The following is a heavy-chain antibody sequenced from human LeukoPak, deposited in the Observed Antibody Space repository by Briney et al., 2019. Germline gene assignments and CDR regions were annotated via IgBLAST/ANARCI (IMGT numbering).Heavy chain of an antibody. J-gene: IGHJ4*02. CDR1: GFTFSSYS. CDR2: ISSSSSYI. CDR3: ARKDDYGDFDFDY. Sequence: GGSLRLSCAASGFTFSSYSMNSVRQAPGKWLEWDSSISSSSSYIYYADSVKGRFTISRDNAKNSLYLQMNSLRAEDTAVYYCARKDDYGDFDFDYWGQGTLVTVSS. V-gene: IGHV3-21*01. D-gene: IGHD4-17*01.